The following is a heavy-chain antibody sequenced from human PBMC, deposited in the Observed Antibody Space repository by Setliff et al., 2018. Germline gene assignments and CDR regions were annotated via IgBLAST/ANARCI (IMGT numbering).Heavy chain of an antibody. CDR3: AREKKYSSSTSFFGSGFDF. J-gene: IGHJ4*02. CDR1: GGTFNNYL. Sequence: SVKVSCKASGGTFNNYLISWVRQAPGQGLEWMGGIIPIFGTTRYTQKFQGRLTFFMDESTNTAYMELSSLRSEDTAVYFCAREKKYSSSTSFFGSGFDFWGQGTRVTVSS. CDR2: IIPIFGTT. D-gene: IGHD3-3*01. V-gene: IGHV1-69*05.